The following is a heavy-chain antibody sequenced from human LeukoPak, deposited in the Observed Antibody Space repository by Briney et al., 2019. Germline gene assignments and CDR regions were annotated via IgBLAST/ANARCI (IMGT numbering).Heavy chain of an antibody. CDR2: MYKSGSI. J-gene: IGHJ5*02. V-gene: IGHV4-39*07. CDR1: GGSISSSNYY. CDR3: ARRLPAKLIRFPKYNWFDP. D-gene: IGHD3-3*01. Sequence: PSETLSLTCTVSGGSISSSNYYWGWIRQPPGKGLEWIGNMYKSGSIYYNPSLKSRVTISVDTSKNQFSLKLSSVTAADTAVYYCARRLPAKLIRFPKYNWFDPWGQGTLVTVSS.